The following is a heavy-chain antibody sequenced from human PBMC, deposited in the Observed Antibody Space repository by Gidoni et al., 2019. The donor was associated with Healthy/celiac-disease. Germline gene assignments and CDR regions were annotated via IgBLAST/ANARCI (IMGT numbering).Heavy chain of an antibody. D-gene: IGHD3-10*01. J-gene: IGHJ4*02. CDR3: ARAFYGSGSYMGIFDY. V-gene: IGHV3-9*01. Sequence: EVQLVESGGGLVQPGRSLRLSCAASGFTFDAWAMHWVRQAPGKGLEGVSGISWNSGSIGYADSVKGRFTSSRDNAKNSLYLQMNSLRAEDTALYYCARAFYGSGSYMGIFDYWGQGTLVTVSS. CDR2: ISWNSGSI. CDR1: GFTFDAWA.